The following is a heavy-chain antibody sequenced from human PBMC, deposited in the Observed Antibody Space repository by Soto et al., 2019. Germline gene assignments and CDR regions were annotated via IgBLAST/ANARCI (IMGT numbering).Heavy chain of an antibody. D-gene: IGHD6-6*01. J-gene: IGHJ4*02. V-gene: IGHV4-59*01. CDR2: IYYGGST. CDR3: ARALYSSSSAFFDY. Sequence: SWIRQHPGKGLEWIGYIYYGGSTNYNPSLKSRVTISLDTSKNQFSLKLSSVTAADTAVYYCARALYSSSSAFFDYWGQGTLVTVSS.